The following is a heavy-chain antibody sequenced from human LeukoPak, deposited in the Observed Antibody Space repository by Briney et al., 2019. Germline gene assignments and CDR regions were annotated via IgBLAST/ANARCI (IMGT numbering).Heavy chain of an antibody. V-gene: IGHV4-34*01. Sequence: SETLSLTCAVYGGSFSGYYWSWIRQPPGKGLEWIGEINHSGSTNYNPSLKSRVTISVDTSKNQFSLKLSSVTAADTAVYYCATERGYSYGPFDYWGQGTLVTASS. CDR2: INHSGST. J-gene: IGHJ4*02. D-gene: IGHD5-18*01. CDR3: ATERGYSYGPFDY. CDR1: GGSFSGYY.